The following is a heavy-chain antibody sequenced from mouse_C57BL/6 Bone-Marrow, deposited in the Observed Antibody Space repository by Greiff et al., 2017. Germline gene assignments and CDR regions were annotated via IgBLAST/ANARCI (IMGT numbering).Heavy chain of an antibody. CDR1: GFSLTSYG. Sequence: QVQLKESGPGLVAPSQSLSITCTVSGFSLTSYGVDWVRQSPGKGLEWLGVIWGVGSTNYNSALKSRLSISKDNSTSQVLLKMNSLQTADTARYYWASGLAAQGMDYWGQGTSVTVSS. CDR3: ASGLAAQGMDY. J-gene: IGHJ4*01. V-gene: IGHV2-6*01. CDR2: IWGVGST. D-gene: IGHD6-1*01.